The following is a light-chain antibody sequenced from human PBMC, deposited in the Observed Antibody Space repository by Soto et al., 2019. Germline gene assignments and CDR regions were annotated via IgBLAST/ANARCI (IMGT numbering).Light chain of an antibody. CDR2: EVS. J-gene: IGLJ1*01. Sequence: QSDLTQHASVSGPPGQSITLSCNGTSSAVGAYNFGSWYQQFPGKATKVIIFEVSKRPSGVSDRLSGSKSGDTASLTMSGLQCEDEADYFCSSYRSSTTFVFGSGTKVNVL. CDR3: SSYRSSTTFV. V-gene: IGLV2-14*01. CDR1: SSAVGAYNF.